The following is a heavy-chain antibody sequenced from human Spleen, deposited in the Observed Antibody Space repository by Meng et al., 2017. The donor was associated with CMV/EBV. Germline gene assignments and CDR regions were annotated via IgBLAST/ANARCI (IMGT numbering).Heavy chain of an antibody. V-gene: IGHV4-31*03. CDR3: ARNFDRINWNFFDY. CDR1: GVSISSGNHY. Sequence: SETLSLTCTVSGVSISSGNHYWSWIRQHPGQGLEWIGYISYSGSIHYNPSLKSRVSISVDTSKNHFSLKLTSVTAADTAVYYCARNFDRINWNFFDYWGQGLLVTVSS. J-gene: IGHJ4*02. D-gene: IGHD1-20*01. CDR2: ISYSGSI.